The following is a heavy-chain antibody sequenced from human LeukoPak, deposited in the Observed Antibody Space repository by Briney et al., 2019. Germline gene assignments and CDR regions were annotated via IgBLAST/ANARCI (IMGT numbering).Heavy chain of an antibody. CDR2: ISSSSSYI. V-gene: IGHV3-21*01. D-gene: IGHD1-26*01. CDR3: ARSIGGFYSGSYSDY. CDR1: GFTVSSNY. J-gene: IGHJ4*02. Sequence: GGSLRLSCAASGFTVSSNYMSWVRQAPGKGLEWVSSISSSSSYIYYADSVKGRFTISRDNAKNSLYLQMNSLRAEDTAVYYCARSIGGFYSGSYSDYWGQGTLVTVSS.